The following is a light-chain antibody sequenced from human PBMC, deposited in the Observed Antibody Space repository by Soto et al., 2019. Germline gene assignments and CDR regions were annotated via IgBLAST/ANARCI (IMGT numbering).Light chain of an antibody. V-gene: IGKV3-11*01. CDR1: QSVSTY. CDR3: QQRYNWPNT. J-gene: IGKJ2*01. CDR2: YAS. Sequence: EIVLTQSPATLSLSPGERATLSCRASQSVSTYLAWYQHNPGQAPRLLIYYASNRATGIPARFSGSGSGTDFTLTISSPEPEDFAVYYCQQRYNWPNTFGQGTKLEIK.